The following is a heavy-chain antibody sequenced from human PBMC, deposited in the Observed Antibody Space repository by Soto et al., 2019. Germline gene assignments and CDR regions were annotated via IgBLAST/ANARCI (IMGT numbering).Heavy chain of an antibody. D-gene: IGHD3-9*01. J-gene: IGHJ3*01. CDR2: IYLGGSI. CDR1: GGSISSGY. V-gene: IGHV4-59*01. Sequence: SETLSLTCSVSGGSISSGYWTWIRHPPGKGLEWIGYIYLGGSINYNPSLKSRVIISVDTAKNQFSLSLSSVTAADTAVYYCARLYPYYDILSGSQSYRLDFWRQGTMVPGSS. CDR3: ARLYPYYDILSGSQSYRLDF.